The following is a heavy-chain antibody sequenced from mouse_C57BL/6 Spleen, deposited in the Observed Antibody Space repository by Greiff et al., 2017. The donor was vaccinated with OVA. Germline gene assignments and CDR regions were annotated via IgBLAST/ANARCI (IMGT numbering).Heavy chain of an antibody. CDR2: INPSTGGT. CDR1: GYSFTGYY. V-gene: IGHV1-42*01. CDR3: ARRSTMVTYFDY. J-gene: IGHJ2*01. Sequence: EVQLQQSGPELVKPGASVKISCKASGYSFTGYYMNWVKQSPEKSLEWIGEINPSTGGTTYNQKFKAKATLTVDKSSSTAYMQLKSLTSEDSAVYYCARRSTMVTYFDYWGQGTTLTVSS. D-gene: IGHD2-2*01.